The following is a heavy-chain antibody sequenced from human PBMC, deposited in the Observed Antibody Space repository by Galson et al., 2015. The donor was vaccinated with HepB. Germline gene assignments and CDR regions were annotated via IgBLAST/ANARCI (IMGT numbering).Heavy chain of an antibody. CDR3: ARDRDTAMVPDDY. V-gene: IGHV1-2*02. D-gene: IGHD5-18*01. CDR1: GYTFTGYY. Sequence: SVKVSCKASGYTFTGYYMHWVRQAPGQGLEWMGWINPNSGGTNYAQKFQGRVTMTRDTSISTAYMELSRLRSDDTAVYYCARDRDTAMVPDDYWGQGTLVTVSS. CDR2: INPNSGGT. J-gene: IGHJ4*02.